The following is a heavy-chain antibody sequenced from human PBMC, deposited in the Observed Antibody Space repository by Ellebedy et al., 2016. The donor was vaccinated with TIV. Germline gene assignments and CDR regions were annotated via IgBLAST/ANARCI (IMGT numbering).Heavy chain of an antibody. CDR3: ARDHRVYTFMAFDY. J-gene: IGHJ4*02. Sequence: AASVKVSCKASGYTFTSYYMHWVRQAPGQGLEWMGIINPSGGSTSYAQKLQGRVTMTRDTSTSTVYMERSSLRSEDTAVFYCARDHRVYTFMAFDYWGQGTLVTVSS. V-gene: IGHV1-46*04. CDR1: GYTFTSYY. D-gene: IGHD5-18*01. CDR2: INPSGGST.